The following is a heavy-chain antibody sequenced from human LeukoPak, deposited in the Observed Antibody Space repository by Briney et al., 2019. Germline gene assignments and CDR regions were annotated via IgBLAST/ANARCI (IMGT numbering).Heavy chain of an antibody. CDR1: GYTFTSYD. D-gene: IGHD5-18*01. V-gene: IGHV1-8*02. Sequence: ASVKVSCKASGYTFTSYDINWVRQATGQGLEWMGWMNPNSGNTGYAQKFQGRVTMTRNTSISTAYMELSSLRSEDTAVYYCARRSGYSYGFPEHDAFDIWGQGTMVTVSS. CDR3: ARRSGYSYGFPEHDAFDI. J-gene: IGHJ3*02. CDR2: MNPNSGNT.